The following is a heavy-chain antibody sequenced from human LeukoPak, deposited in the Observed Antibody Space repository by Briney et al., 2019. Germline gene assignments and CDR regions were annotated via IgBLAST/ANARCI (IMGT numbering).Heavy chain of an antibody. J-gene: IGHJ4*02. D-gene: IGHD3-3*01. CDR1: GFTFSNYA. Sequence: GGSLRVSCAASGFTFSNYAMTWVRQAPGKGLEWVAIITNSGSTTYYADSVKGRFTISRDNSETTLRLQMNSLRADDTATYYCAKGVPLSGRTTHFDYWGQGTLVIVSS. CDR2: ITNSGSTT. CDR3: AKGVPLSGRTTHFDY. V-gene: IGHV3-23*05.